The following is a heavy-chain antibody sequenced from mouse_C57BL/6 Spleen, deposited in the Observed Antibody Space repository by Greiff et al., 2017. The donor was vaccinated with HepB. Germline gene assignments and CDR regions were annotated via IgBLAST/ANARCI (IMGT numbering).Heavy chain of an antibody. CDR2: IYPRSGNT. CDR1: GYTFTSYG. CDR3: ALTGTAWFAY. V-gene: IGHV1-81*01. D-gene: IGHD4-1*01. J-gene: IGHJ3*01. Sequence: QVQLQHSGAELARPGASVKLSCKASGYTFTSYGISWVKQRTGQGLEWIGEIYPRSGNTYYNEKFKGKATLTADKSSSTAYMELRSLTSEDSAVYFCALTGTAWFAYWGQGTLVTVSA.